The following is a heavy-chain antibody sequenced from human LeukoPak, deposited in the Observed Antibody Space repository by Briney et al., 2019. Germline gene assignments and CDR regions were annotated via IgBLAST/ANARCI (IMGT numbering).Heavy chain of an antibody. J-gene: IGHJ4*02. V-gene: IGHV3-64*01. CDR1: GFTFSSYA. D-gene: IGHD2-2*01. CDR2: ISSNGGST. Sequence: GGSLRLSCAASGFTFSSYAMHWVRQAPGKGLEYVSAISSNGGSTYYANSVKGRFTISRGNSKNTLYLQMGSLRAEDMAVYYCARGYCSSTSCYFGYWGQGTLVTVSS. CDR3: ARGYCSSTSCYFGY.